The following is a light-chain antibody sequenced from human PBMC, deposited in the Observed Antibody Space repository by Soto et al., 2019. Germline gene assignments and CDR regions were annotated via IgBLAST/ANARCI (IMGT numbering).Light chain of an antibody. J-gene: IGKJ1*01. CDR1: QSISSY. CDR2: AAS. Sequence: DIPMTQSPSSLSASVGDRVTITCRASQSISSYLNWYQHKPGKAPKFLIYAASSLQSGVPSRFSGSGSGTDFTLTISSLQPEDFATYYCQQSYTTPRAFGQGTKVEIK. V-gene: IGKV1-39*01. CDR3: QQSYTTPRA.